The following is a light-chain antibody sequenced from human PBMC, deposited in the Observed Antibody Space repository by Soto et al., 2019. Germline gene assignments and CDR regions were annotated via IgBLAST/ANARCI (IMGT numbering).Light chain of an antibody. J-gene: IGLJ3*02. V-gene: IGLV2-14*03. Sequence: QSALTQPASVSGSPGQSITISCTGASSDVGDYNYVSWYQHHPGKAPKLMIYAVSDRPSGVSDRFSGSKSGNTASLTISGLQAEDEADYYCSSYTNSRKGVFGGGTKLTVL. CDR3: SSYTNSRKGV. CDR2: AVS. CDR1: SSDVGDYNY.